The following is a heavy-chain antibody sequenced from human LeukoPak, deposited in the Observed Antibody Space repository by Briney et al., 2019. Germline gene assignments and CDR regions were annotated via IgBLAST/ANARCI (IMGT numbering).Heavy chain of an antibody. CDR3: ARTQWELRNNWFDP. CDR2: IYYSGST. CDR1: GGSISSYY. J-gene: IGHJ5*02. V-gene: IGHV4-59*01. D-gene: IGHD1-26*01. Sequence: SETLSLTCTVSGGSISSYYWSWIRQPPGKGLEWIGYIYYSGSTNYNPSLKSRVAISVDTSKNQFSLKLSSVTAADTAVYYCARTQWELRNNWFDPWGQGTLVTVSS.